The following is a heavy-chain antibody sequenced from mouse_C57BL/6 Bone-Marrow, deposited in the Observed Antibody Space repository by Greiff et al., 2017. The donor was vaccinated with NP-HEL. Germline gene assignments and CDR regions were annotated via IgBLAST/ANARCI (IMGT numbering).Heavy chain of an antibody. CDR2: ISNGGGST. CDR1: GFTFSDYY. Sequence: EVQLVESGGGLVQPGGSLKLSCAASGFTFSDYYMYWVRQTPEKRLEWVAYISNGGGSTYYPDTVKGRFTISRDNAKNTLYLQMSRLKSEDTAMYYCARHEGYDGAMDYWGQGTSVTVSS. J-gene: IGHJ4*01. V-gene: IGHV5-12*01. CDR3: ARHEGYDGAMDY. D-gene: IGHD2-2*01.